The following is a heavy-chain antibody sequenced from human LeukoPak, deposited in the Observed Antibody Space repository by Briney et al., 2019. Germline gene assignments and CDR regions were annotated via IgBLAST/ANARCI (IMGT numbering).Heavy chain of an antibody. CDR2: IYPGYSDT. V-gene: IGHV5-51*03. CDR3: ARLGGVLAPFDP. J-gene: IGHJ5*02. CDR1: GYTFTSYG. D-gene: IGHD3-10*01. Sequence: KPGESLSLSCTGSGYTFTSYGIGGGRQRPGKGREVIGIIYPGYSDTRYTPSFQRPVTFSAARSISTAYLQSSSLKASDTAMYYCARLGGVLAPFDPWGQGTLVTVSS.